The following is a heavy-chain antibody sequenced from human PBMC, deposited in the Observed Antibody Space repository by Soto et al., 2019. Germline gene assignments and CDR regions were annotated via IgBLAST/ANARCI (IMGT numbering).Heavy chain of an antibody. Sequence: PGESLKISCRDSVYSFTANWIAWVRQMPGKGLEWMGVIYSGDSDTRFSPSFQGQVTLSVDKSSNTVYLQWSSLQASDTAMYYCARHNHGFDYWGQGTLVTVSS. CDR2: IYSGDSDT. CDR1: VYSFTANW. CDR3: ARHNHGFDY. V-gene: IGHV5-51*01. J-gene: IGHJ4*02.